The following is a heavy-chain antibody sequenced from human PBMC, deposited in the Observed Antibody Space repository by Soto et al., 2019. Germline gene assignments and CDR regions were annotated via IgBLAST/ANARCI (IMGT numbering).Heavy chain of an antibody. CDR2: ISYDRSNK. CDR1: GFTFSGDG. J-gene: IGHJ5*02. V-gene: IGHV3-30*18. D-gene: IGHD2-15*01. Sequence: GGSLRLTCAASGFTFSGDGLHWDRQAPGKGLQRVAVISYDRSNKYYTDSVKCRFTISRDNSKNTLYLQMNSLRAEDTAVYYSAKDNYYCSGGSCYSNWFDPWGQGTLVTVSS. CDR3: AKDNYYCSGGSCYSNWFDP.